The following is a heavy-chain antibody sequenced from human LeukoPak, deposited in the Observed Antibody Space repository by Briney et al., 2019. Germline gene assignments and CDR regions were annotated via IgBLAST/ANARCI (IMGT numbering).Heavy chain of an antibody. Sequence: PGGSLRLSCAASGFTFSSYSMNWVRQAPGKGLEWVSSISSSSSYIYYADSVKGRFTISRDNAKNSLYLQMNSLRAEDTAVYYCALADPHCGGDCYPSDYWGQGTLVTVSS. D-gene: IGHD2-21*02. J-gene: IGHJ4*02. CDR3: ALADPHCGGDCYPSDY. V-gene: IGHV3-21*01. CDR2: ISSSSSYI. CDR1: GFTFSSYS.